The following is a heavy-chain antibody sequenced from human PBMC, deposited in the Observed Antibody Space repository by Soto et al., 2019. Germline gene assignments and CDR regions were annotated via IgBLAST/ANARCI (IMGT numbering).Heavy chain of an antibody. J-gene: IGHJ4*02. D-gene: IGHD4-4*01. CDR3: AKETTQVGGPNYFDY. Sequence: VQLVESGGGVVQPGRSLRLLCEASGFPFSRYGMHWVRQAPGMGLEWVAVISWDGLAQYYGDSVRGRFTISRDNSQSTLYLQMNSLRTEDTAIYYCAKETTQVGGPNYFDYWGQGGLVTVSS. V-gene: IGHV3-30*18. CDR1: GFPFSRYG. CDR2: ISWDGLAQ.